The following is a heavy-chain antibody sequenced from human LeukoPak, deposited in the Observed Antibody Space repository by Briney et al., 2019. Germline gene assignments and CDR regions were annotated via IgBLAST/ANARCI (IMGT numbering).Heavy chain of an antibody. V-gene: IGHV4-30-2*01. CDR2: IYYSGST. D-gene: IGHD3-10*01. CDR1: GGSISSGGYP. CDR3: ARVYGLDYFDY. J-gene: IGHJ4*02. Sequence: SQTLSLTCAVSGGSISSGGYPWSWIRQPPGKGLEWIGYIYYSGSTYYNPSLKSRVTISVDRSKNQFSLKLSSVTAADTAVYYCARVYGLDYFDYWGQGTLVTVSS.